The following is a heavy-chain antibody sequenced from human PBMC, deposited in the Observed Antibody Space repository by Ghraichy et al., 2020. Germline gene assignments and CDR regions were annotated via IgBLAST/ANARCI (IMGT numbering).Heavy chain of an antibody. Sequence: GSLRLSCVGSGFTFSSYAMSWVRQAPGKGLEWVSAIRGSGITTYSADSVKGRFTVSRDNFKNTLFLQMNNLRAEDTAVYYCAKDHPYYYDSPRGYFDYWGQGTLVTVSS. CDR3: AKDHPYYYDSPRGYFDY. J-gene: IGHJ4*02. CDR1: GFTFSSYA. CDR2: IRGSGITT. D-gene: IGHD3-22*01. V-gene: IGHV3-23*01.